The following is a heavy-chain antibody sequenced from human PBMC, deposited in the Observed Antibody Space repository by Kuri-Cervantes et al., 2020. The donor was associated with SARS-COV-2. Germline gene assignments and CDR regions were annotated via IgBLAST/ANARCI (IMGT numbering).Heavy chain of an antibody. Sequence: GSLRLSCAASGFIFNAYDMNWVRQPPGKGLEWIGEINHSGSTNYNPSLKSRVTISVDTSKNQFSLKLSSVTAADTAVYYCARRGPTTVTTFTSLAEVGFQHWGQGTLVTVSS. CDR3: ARRGPTTVTTFTSLAEVGFQH. CDR2: INHSGST. D-gene: IGHD4-17*01. J-gene: IGHJ1*01. V-gene: IGHV4-34*01. CDR1: GFIFNAYD.